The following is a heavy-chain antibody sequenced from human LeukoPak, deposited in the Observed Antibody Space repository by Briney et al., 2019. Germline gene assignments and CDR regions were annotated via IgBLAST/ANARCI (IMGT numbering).Heavy chain of an antibody. D-gene: IGHD3-10*01. CDR2: IRSKAYGGTT. J-gene: IGHJ4*02. CDR1: GFTFGDYA. V-gene: IGHV3-49*04. CDR3: ARGKMVRGVIPFDY. Sequence: GGSLRLSCTASGFTFGDYAMSWVRQAPGKGLEWVGFIRSKAYGGTTEYAASVKGRFTISRDNSKNTLYLQMNSLRAEDTAVYYCARGKMVRGVIPFDYWGQGTLVTVSS.